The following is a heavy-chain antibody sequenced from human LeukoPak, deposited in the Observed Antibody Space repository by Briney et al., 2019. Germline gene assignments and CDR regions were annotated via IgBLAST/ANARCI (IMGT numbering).Heavy chain of an antibody. D-gene: IGHD2-2*01. Sequence: PSETLSLTCTVSGGSISSSSYYWGWIRQPPGKGLEWIGSIYYSGSTYYNPSLKSRVTISVDTSKNQFSLKLSSVTAADTALYYCARQEEVVVPAAIDYWGQGTLVTVSS. J-gene: IGHJ4*02. CDR1: GGSISSSSYY. CDR3: ARQEEVVVPAAIDY. V-gene: IGHV4-39*01. CDR2: IYYSGST.